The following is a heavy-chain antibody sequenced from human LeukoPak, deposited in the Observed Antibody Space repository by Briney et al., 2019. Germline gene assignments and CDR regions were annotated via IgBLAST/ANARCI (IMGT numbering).Heavy chain of an antibody. CDR3: TTDTGYSGYGSFDY. V-gene: IGHV3-15*01. Sequence: GGSLRLSCAASGFTFSNAWMIWVRQAPGKGLEWVGRFKSKTDGGTTDYAAPVKGRFTISRDDSKNTLYLQMNSLKTEDTAVYYCTTDTGYSGYGSFDYWGQGTMVTVSS. CDR1: GFTFSNAW. J-gene: IGHJ4*02. CDR2: FKSKTDGGTT. D-gene: IGHD5-12*01.